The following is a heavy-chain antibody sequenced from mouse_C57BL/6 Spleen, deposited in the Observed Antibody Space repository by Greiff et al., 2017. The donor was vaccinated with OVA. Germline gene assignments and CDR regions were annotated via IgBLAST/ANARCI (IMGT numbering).Heavy chain of an antibody. Sequence: QVQLQQSGAELVRPGTSVKMSCKASGYTFTNYWIGWAKQRPGHGLEWIGDIYPGGGYTNYNEKFKGKATLTADKSSSTAYMQFSSLTSENSAIYYCARSPAYYKDYYVDYWGQGTTLTVSS. CDR1: GYTFTNYW. D-gene: IGHD2-12*01. CDR3: ARSPAYYKDYYVDY. CDR2: IYPGGGYT. V-gene: IGHV1-63*01. J-gene: IGHJ2*01.